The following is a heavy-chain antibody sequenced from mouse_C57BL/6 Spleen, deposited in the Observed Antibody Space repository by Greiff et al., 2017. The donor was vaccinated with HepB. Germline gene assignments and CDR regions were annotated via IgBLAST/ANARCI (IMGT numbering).Heavy chain of an antibody. V-gene: IGHV2-2*01. CDR2: IWSGGST. J-gene: IGHJ2*01. D-gene: IGHD2-3*01. CDR1: GFSLTSYG. CDR3: ARNCDGYCYYFDY. Sequence: VKLVESGPGLVQPSQSLSITCTVSGFSLTSYGVHWVRQSPGKGLEWLGVIWSGGSTDYNAAFISRLSISKDNSKSQVFFKMNSLQADDTAIYYCARNCDGYCYYFDYWGQGTTLTVSS.